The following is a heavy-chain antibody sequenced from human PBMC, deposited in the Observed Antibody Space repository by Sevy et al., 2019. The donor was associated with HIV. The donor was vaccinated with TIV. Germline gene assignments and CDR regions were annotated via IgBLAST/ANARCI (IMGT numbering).Heavy chain of an antibody. V-gene: IGHV3-23*01. CDR1: GFTFSNYG. Sequence: GGSLRLSCAASGFTFSNYGMNWVRQAPGVGLEWVATIGGDGDITHYADSVKGRFTISRVNFKNTLHLQLNNLRGDDTAIYFCAKVLSFSPRSIPAAVLDYWGRGTLVTVSS. J-gene: IGHJ4*02. D-gene: IGHD2-2*01. CDR3: AKVLSFSPRSIPAAVLDY. CDR2: IGGDGDIT.